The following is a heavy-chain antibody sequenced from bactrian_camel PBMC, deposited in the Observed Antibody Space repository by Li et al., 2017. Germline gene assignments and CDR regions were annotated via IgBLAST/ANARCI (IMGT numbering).Heavy chain of an antibody. CDR3: ATGGSWPDFGY. Sequence: HVQLVESGGESVQVGESLRLSCAATAFTYSTLAWFRQSPGKEREGVAALDVGGGTSYADSVKGRFTISRDNAKNTVYLQMNSLKSEDTALYYCATGGSWPDFGYWGQGTQVTVS. D-gene: IGHD6*01. J-gene: IGHJ6*01. V-gene: IGHV3S63*01. CDR2: LDVGGGT. CDR1: AFTYST.